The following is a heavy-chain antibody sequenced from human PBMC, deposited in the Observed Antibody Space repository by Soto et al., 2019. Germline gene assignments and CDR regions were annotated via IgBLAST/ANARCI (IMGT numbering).Heavy chain of an antibody. CDR1: GGSISSSNW. J-gene: IGHJ4*02. CDR2: IYHSGST. D-gene: IGHD3-10*01. CDR3: AREGVYGSGSYGIDD. V-gene: IGHV4-4*02. Sequence: QVQLQESGPGLVKPSGTLSLTCAVSGGSISSSNWWSWVRQPPGKGLEWIGEIYHSGSTNYNPSLKSRCTRSVDKAKHQFSLELGAVTAADRAVYYCAREGVYGSGSYGIDDWGQGTLVTVSS.